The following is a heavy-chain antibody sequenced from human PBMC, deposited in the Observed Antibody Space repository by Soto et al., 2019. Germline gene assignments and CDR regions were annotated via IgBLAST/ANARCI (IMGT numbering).Heavy chain of an antibody. CDR2: ISYDGSNK. J-gene: IGHJ6*02. CDR1: GFTFSSYA. CDR3: AGITMIVVGAYGMDV. V-gene: IGHV3-30-3*01. D-gene: IGHD3-22*01. Sequence: GGSLRLSCAASGFTFSSYAMHWVRQAPGKGLEWVAVISYDGSNKYYADSVKGRLTISRDNSKNTLYLQMNSLRSEDTAVYYCAGITMIVVGAYGMDVWGQGTTVTVSS.